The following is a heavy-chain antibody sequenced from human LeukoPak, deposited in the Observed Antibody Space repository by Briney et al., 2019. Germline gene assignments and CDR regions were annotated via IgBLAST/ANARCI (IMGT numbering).Heavy chain of an antibody. CDR3: ATYRYCTNGVCYRFDY. Sequence: TGGSLRLSCAASGFIFTNYFMTWVRQAPGRGLEWVANINEDGSEKSYVGSVKGRFTISRDNAKNSLYLQMNSLRAEDTAVYYCATYRYCTNGVCYRFDYWGQGTLVTVSS. J-gene: IGHJ4*02. V-gene: IGHV3-7*01. D-gene: IGHD2-8*01. CDR2: INEDGSEK. CDR1: GFIFTNYF.